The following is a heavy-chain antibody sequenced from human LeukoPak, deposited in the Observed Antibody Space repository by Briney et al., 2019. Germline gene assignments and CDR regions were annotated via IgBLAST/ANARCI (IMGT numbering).Heavy chain of an antibody. D-gene: IGHD6-13*01. CDR2: ISYDGSNK. CDR1: GFTFSSHA. V-gene: IGHV3-30*03. Sequence: GGSLRLSCAASGFTFSSHAMHWVRQAPGKGLEWVAVISYDGSNKYYADSVKGRFTISRDNSKNTLYLQMNSLRAEDTGVYYCASPRAVQQHLVPSAYWGQGTLVTVSS. CDR3: ASPRAVQQHLVPSAY. J-gene: IGHJ4*02.